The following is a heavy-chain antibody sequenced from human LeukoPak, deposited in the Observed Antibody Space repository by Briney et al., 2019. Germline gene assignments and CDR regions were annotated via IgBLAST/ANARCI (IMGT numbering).Heavy chain of an antibody. Sequence: SEALSLTCAVYGGSFSGYYWSWIRQPPGKGLEWIGEINHSGSTNYNPSLKSRVTISVDTSKNQFSLKLSSVTAADTAVYYCARVRLVGALSFDYWGQGTLVTVSS. CDR3: ARVRLVGALSFDY. V-gene: IGHV4-34*01. CDR2: INHSGST. J-gene: IGHJ4*02. CDR1: GGSFSGYY. D-gene: IGHD1-26*01.